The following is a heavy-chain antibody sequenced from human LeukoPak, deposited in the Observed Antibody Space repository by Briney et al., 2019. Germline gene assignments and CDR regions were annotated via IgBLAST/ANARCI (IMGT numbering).Heavy chain of an antibody. J-gene: IGHJ3*02. Sequence: ASVKVSCKASGYTFTSYDINWVRQATGQGLESMGWMNPNSGNTGYAQKFQGRVTMTRNTSISTAYMELSSLRSEDTAVYYCARGLVSSSWLRGLDAFDIWGQGTMVTVSS. CDR2: MNPNSGNT. V-gene: IGHV1-8*01. CDR3: ARGLVSSSWLRGLDAFDI. D-gene: IGHD6-13*01. CDR1: GYTFTSYD.